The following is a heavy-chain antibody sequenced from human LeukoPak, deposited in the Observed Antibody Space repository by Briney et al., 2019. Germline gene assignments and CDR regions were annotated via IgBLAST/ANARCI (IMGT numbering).Heavy chain of an antibody. CDR1: GFTFSSYA. J-gene: IGHJ4*02. CDR2: ISYDGSNK. Sequence: PGRSLRLSCAASGFTFSSYAMHWVRQAPGKGLEWVAVISYDGSNKYYADSVKGRFTISRDNSKNTLYLQMNSLRAEDTAVYYCAKVGGNYYGSGSSLYYFDYWGQGTLVTVSS. CDR3: AKVGGNYYGSGSSLYYFDY. D-gene: IGHD3-10*01. V-gene: IGHV3-30-3*01.